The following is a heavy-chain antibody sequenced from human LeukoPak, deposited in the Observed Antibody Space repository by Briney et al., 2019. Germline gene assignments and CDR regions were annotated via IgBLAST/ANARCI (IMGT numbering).Heavy chain of an antibody. D-gene: IGHD6-13*01. Sequence: PGGSLRLSCAASGFTFSDYYMSWIRQAPGKGLEWVSYTSSGSSYTNYADSVKGRFTISRDNAKNSLYLQMNSLRAEDTAVYYCARGVRTYSSSWYAFDIWGQGTMVTVSS. CDR1: GFTFSDYY. J-gene: IGHJ3*02. CDR2: TSSGSSYT. CDR3: ARGVRTYSSSWYAFDI. V-gene: IGHV3-11*06.